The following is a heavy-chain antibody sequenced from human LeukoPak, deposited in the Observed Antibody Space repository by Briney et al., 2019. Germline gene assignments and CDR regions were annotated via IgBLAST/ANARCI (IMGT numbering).Heavy chain of an antibody. CDR3: ARAGLKWLGGSDY. Sequence: PSETLSLTCTVSGGSINGYYWSWIRQPPGKGLEWIGYTYYDGSANYNPSLKSRVTISLDTSMNQFSLRLSSVIAADTAVYYCARAGLKWLGGSDYWGQGTLVTVSS. J-gene: IGHJ4*02. V-gene: IGHV4-59*01. D-gene: IGHD6-19*01. CDR2: TYYDGSA. CDR1: GGSINGYY.